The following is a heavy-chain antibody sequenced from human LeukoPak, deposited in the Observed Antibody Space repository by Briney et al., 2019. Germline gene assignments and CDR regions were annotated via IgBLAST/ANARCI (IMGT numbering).Heavy chain of an antibody. CDR1: GGSISSYY. J-gene: IGHJ1*01. CDR2: IYYSGST. CDR3: ARGPSYFQH. V-gene: IGHV4-59*12. Sequence: SETLSLTYTVSGGSISSYYWSWIRQPPGKGLEWIGYIYYSGSTDYNPSLKSRVTISVDTSKNQFSLKLSSVTPEDTAVYYCARGPSYFQHWGQGTLVTVSS.